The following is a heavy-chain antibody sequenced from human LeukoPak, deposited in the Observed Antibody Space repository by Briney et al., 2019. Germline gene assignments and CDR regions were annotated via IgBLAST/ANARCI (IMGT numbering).Heavy chain of an antibody. V-gene: IGHV4-34*01. CDR3: ARAARPMRIYYYYGMDV. Sequence: PSETLSLTCAVYGGSFSGYYWSWIRQPPGKGLEWIGEINHSGSTNYNPSLKSRVTISVDTSKNQFSLKLSSVTAADTAVYYCARAARPMRIYYYYGMDVWGKGTTVTVSS. J-gene: IGHJ6*04. D-gene: IGHD3-22*01. CDR2: INHSGST. CDR1: GGSFSGYY.